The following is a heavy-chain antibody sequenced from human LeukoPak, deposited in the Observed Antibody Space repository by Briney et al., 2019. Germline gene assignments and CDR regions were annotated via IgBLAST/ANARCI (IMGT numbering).Heavy chain of an antibody. CDR3: ALSYSSGWYVFDY. CDR1: GGTFSSYA. CDR2: IIPIFGTA. Sequence: ASVKVSCKASGGTFSSYAISWVRQAPGQGLEWMGGIIPIFGTANYAQKFQGRVTITADESTSTAYMELSNLRSEDTAVYYCALSYSSGWYVFDYWGQGTLVTVSS. D-gene: IGHD6-19*01. J-gene: IGHJ4*02. V-gene: IGHV1-69*13.